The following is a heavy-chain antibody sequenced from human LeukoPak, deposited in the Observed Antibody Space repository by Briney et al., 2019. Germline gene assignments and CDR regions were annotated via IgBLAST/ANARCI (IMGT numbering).Heavy chain of an antibody. J-gene: IGHJ4*02. V-gene: IGHV4-39*01. CDR2: VLYTGIT. CDR1: GGSISGSDYY. Sequence: ASENLSLTCTVSGGSISGSDYYWGWVRQPPGKGLEWIGSVLYTGITNYNPSLKSRLSISVDMPKTQFSLRLSSVTAADTAVYYCARQDYADAFYNWGQGTLVTVSS. CDR3: ARQDYADAFYN. D-gene: IGHD4-17*01.